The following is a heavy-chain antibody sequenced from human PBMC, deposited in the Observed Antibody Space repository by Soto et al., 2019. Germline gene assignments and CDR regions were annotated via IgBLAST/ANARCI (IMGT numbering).Heavy chain of an antibody. J-gene: IGHJ6*02. D-gene: IGHD6-13*01. CDR3: ARRGYSSSWYYYYYYGMDV. CDR1: GYTFTSYD. V-gene: IGHV1-8*01. CDR2: MNPNSGNT. Sequence: QVQLVQSGAEVKKPGASVKVSCKASGYTFTSYDINWVRQATGQGLEWMGWMNPNSGNTGYAQKFKGRVAMTRNTSIITAYMALSSLRSEDTAVYYCARRGYSSSWYYYYYYGMDVWGQGTTVTVSS.